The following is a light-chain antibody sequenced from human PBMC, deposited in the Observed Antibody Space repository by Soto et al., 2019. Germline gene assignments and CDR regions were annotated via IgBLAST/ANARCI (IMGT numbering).Light chain of an antibody. CDR3: QQYGSSLFT. J-gene: IGKJ3*01. V-gene: IGKV3-20*01. Sequence: EIVLTQSPGTLSLSPGERATLSCRASQSVSSSYLAWYQQNPGHAPRLLIYGASSRATGIPDRFSGSGSGTDFTLTISRLEPEDFAVYYCQQYGSSLFTFGPGTKVDIK. CDR2: GAS. CDR1: QSVSSSY.